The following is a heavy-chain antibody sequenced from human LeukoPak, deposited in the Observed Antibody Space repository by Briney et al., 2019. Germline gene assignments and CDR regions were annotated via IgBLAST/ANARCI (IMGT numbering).Heavy chain of an antibody. J-gene: IGHJ4*02. CDR3: AAVSYDSSGYYYTPDY. Sequence: ASVKVSCKVSGYTLTELSMHWVRQAPGKGLEWMGGFDPEDGETIYAQKFQGRVTMTEDTSTDTAYMELSSLRSEDTAVYYCAAVSYDSSGYYYTPDYWGQGTLVTVSS. CDR1: GYTLTELS. CDR2: FDPEDGET. D-gene: IGHD3-22*01. V-gene: IGHV1-24*01.